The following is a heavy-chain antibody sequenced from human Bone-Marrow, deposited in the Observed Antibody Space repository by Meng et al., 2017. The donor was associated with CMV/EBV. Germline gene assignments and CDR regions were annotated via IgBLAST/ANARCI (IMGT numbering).Heavy chain of an antibody. D-gene: IGHD3-16*01. CDR2: IKQDGSEK. CDR3: ARGWGIDH. V-gene: IGHV3-7*01. CDR1: GFSIGAEW. J-gene: IGHJ4*02. Sequence: LRLSCVASGFSIGAEWMSWVRQAPGKGPERVANIKQDGSEKNYVDSVKGRLTISRDNAKKSLFLQMNSLRVEDTAVYFCARGWGIDHWGQGTLVTVSS.